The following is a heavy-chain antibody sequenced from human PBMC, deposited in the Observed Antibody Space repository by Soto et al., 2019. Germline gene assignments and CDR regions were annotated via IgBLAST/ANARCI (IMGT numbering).Heavy chain of an antibody. CDR2: IIPIFGTA. D-gene: IGHD3-10*01. Sequence: SVKVSCKASGGTFSSYAISWVRQAPGQGLEWMGGIIPIFGTANYAQKFQGRVTITADESTSTAYMELSSLRSEDTAVYYCARPALSTMVRDSGMDVWGQGTTVTVSS. CDR1: GGTFSSYA. V-gene: IGHV1-69*13. CDR3: ARPALSTMVRDSGMDV. J-gene: IGHJ6*02.